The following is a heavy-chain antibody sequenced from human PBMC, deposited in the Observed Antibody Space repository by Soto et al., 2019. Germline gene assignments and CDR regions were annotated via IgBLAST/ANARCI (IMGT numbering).Heavy chain of an antibody. J-gene: IGHJ6*02. Sequence: SETLSLTCTVSGGSISSYYWSWIRQPPGKGLEWIGYTYYSGSTTYQPSLKSRVTISVDRSQNQFSLELTSVTAADTAVYFCARDLRGAGTSGYYGMDVWGQGTTVTVSS. V-gene: IGHV4-59*01. CDR3: ARDLRGAGTSGYYGMDV. D-gene: IGHD6-19*01. CDR2: TYYSGST. CDR1: GGSISSYY.